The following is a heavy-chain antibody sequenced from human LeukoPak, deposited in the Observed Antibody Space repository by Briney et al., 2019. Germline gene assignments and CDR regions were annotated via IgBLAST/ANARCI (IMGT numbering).Heavy chain of an antibody. CDR1: GFTFDTCG. CDR2: ISANTGKT. V-gene: IGHV1-18*01. CDR3: AKVAGDRIDY. D-gene: IGHD6-13*01. Sequence: GASVKVSCKASGFTFDTCGFCWVRQAPGHGLQWVGWISANTGKTDYAQKFQGRVTMTTDTSTRTAYMELRTLRPDDTAIYYCAKVAGDRIDYWGQGTLLTVSS. J-gene: IGHJ4*02.